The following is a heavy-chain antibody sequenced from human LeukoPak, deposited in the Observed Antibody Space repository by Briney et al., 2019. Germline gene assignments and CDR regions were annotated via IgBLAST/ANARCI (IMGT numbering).Heavy chain of an antibody. CDR2: IYYSGST. V-gene: IGHV4-39*01. CDR3: AGTTTAIDY. J-gene: IGHJ4*02. D-gene: IGHD4-17*01. Sequence: PSETLSLTCTVSGGSISSSSYYWGWIRQPPGKGLEWIGSIYYSGSTYYNPSLKSRVTISVDTSKNRFSLKLSSVTAADTAVYYCAGTTTAIDYWGQGTLVTVSS. CDR1: GGSISSSSYY.